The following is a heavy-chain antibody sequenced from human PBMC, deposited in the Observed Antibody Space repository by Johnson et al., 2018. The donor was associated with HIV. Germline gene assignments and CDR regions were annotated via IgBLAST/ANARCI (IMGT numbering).Heavy chain of an antibody. J-gene: IGHJ3*02. CDR3: TTGRPSSAAFDI. Sequence: QVQLVESGGSVIRPGGSLRLSCAASGFTFSSYGMHWVRQAPGKGLEWVAFIRYDGHNKYYADSVKGRFTISRDNSKNTLYLQMNSLKTEDSAVYYCTTGRPSSAAFDIWGQGTMVTVSS. V-gene: IGHV3-30*02. CDR1: GFTFSSYG. CDR2: IRYDGHNK.